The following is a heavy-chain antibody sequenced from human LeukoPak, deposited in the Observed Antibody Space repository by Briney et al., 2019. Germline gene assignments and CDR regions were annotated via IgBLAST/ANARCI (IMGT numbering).Heavy chain of an antibody. Sequence: SLRLSCAASGFTFGDYAMSWFRQAPGKGLEWVGFIRSKAYGGTTEYAASVKGRFTISRDDSKSIAYLQMNSLKTEDTAVYYCTRDSSSWIDAFDIWGQGTMVTVSS. D-gene: IGHD6-13*01. CDR2: IRSKAYGGTT. J-gene: IGHJ3*02. V-gene: IGHV3-49*03. CDR1: GFTFGDYA. CDR3: TRDSSSWIDAFDI.